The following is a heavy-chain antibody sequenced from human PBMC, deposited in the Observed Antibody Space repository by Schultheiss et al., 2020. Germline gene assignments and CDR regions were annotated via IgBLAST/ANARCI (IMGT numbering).Heavy chain of an antibody. D-gene: IGHD2-21*01. CDR1: GGSISSGSYY. CDR3: ARGDCGGDCGYYYYGMDV. J-gene: IGHJ6*02. V-gene: IGHV4-31*03. CDR2: IYYSGST. Sequence: SETLSLTCTVSGGSISSGSYYWSWIRQPAGKGLEWIGYIYYSGSTYYNPSLKSRVTISVDTSKNQFSLKLSSVTAADTAVYYCARGDCGGDCGYYYYGMDVWGQGTTVTVSS.